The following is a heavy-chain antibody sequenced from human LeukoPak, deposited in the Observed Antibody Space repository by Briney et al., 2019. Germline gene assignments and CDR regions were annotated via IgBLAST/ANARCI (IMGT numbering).Heavy chain of an antibody. CDR3: ARRQHCSSTSCLAY. Sequence: GGSLRLSCAAPGFTVGSDYMSWVRQAPGKGLEWVSIIHSGGSTYYADSVKGRFTISRDNSKNTLNLQMNSLRAEDTAVYYCARRQHCSSTSCLAYWGQGTLVRVSS. CDR1: GFTVGSDY. D-gene: IGHD2-2*01. CDR2: IHSGGST. J-gene: IGHJ4*02. V-gene: IGHV3-66*04.